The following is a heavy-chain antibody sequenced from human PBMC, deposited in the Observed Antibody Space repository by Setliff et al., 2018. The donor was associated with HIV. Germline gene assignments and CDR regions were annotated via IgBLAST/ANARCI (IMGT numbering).Heavy chain of an antibody. Sequence: PGGSLRLSCAASGFAFDNYCMTWVRQAPGKGLEWISYITSTGSTIFYADSVKGRFTISRDNAKNSLYLQMNSLRADDTAMYYCATGRLRATSPFDNWGQGTLVTVSS. CDR3: ATGRLRATSPFDN. CDR2: ITSTGSTI. CDR1: GFAFDNYC. V-gene: IGHV3-48*04. D-gene: IGHD1-26*01. J-gene: IGHJ4*02.